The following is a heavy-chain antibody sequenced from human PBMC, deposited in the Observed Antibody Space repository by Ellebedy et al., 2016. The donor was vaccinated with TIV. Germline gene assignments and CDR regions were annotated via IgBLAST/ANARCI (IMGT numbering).Heavy chain of an antibody. CDR3: ARLGGYSYGHYYYYGMDV. CDR1: GYSFTSYW. V-gene: IGHV5-10-1*01. D-gene: IGHD5-18*01. Sequence: GESLKISCKGSGYSFTSYWISWVRQMPGKGLEWMGRIDPSDSYTNYSPSFQGHVTISADKSISTAYLQWSSLKASDTAMYYCARLGGYSYGHYYYYGMDVWGQGTTVTVSS. J-gene: IGHJ6*02. CDR2: IDPSDSYT.